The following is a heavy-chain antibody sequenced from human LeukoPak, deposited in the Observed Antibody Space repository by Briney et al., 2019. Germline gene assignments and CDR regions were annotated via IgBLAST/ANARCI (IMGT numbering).Heavy chain of an antibody. Sequence: ASVKVSCKVSGYTLTELSMHWVRRAPGKGLEWMGGFDPEDGETIYAQKFQGRDTMTEDTSTDTAYMELSSLRSEDTAVYYCATDDYGGNRIWGQGTLVTVSS. CDR2: FDPEDGET. CDR1: GYTLTELS. D-gene: IGHD4-23*01. V-gene: IGHV1-24*01. J-gene: IGHJ4*02. CDR3: ATDDYGGNRI.